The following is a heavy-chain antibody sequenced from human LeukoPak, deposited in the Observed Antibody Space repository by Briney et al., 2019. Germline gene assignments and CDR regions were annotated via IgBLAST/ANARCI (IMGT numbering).Heavy chain of an antibody. CDR3: ATIGLHDALDF. CDR2: IFYSGST. V-gene: IGHV4-39*01. J-gene: IGHJ3*01. CDR1: GGSINSSPYY. Sequence: SETLSLTCTVSGGSINSSPYYWAWIRQPPGRGLEWIGNIFYSGSTYYNPSLKSRVSISVDTSKNQFSLKLSSVTAADTALYYCATIGLHDALDFWGQGTLVTVSS. D-gene: IGHD2/OR15-2a*01.